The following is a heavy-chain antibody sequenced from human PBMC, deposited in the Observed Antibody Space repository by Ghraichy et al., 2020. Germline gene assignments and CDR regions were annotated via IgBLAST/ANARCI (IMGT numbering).Heavy chain of an antibody. CDR3: ASSIAARRYWFDP. D-gene: IGHD6-6*01. J-gene: IGHJ5*02. V-gene: IGHV3-30*04. CDR1: GFTFSSYA. Sequence: GGSLRLTCAASGFTFSSYAMHWVRQAPGKGLEWVAVISYDGSNKYYADSVKGRFTISRDNSKNTLYLQMNSLRAEDTAVYYCASSIAARRYWFDPWGQGTLVTVSS. CDR2: ISYDGSNK.